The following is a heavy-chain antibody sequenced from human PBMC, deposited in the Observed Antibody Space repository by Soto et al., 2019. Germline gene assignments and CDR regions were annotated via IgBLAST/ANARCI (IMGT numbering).Heavy chain of an antibody. CDR3: AAPGSSSGWYDIYFDY. J-gene: IGHJ4*02. V-gene: IGHV1-69*06. CDR1: GGTFSSYA. Sequence: SVKVSCKASGGTFSSYAISWGRQAPGQGLEWMGGIIPIFGTANYAQKFQGRVTITADKSTSTAYMELSSLRSEDTGVYYCAAPGSSSGWYDIYFDYWGQGNLVTV. CDR2: IIPIFGTA. D-gene: IGHD6-13*01.